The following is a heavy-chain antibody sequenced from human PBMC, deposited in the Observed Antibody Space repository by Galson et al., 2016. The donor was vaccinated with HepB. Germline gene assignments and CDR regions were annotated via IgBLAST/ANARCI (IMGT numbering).Heavy chain of an antibody. CDR1: GYTFTSYA. V-gene: IGHV1-18*01. J-gene: IGHJ4*02. CDR2: IDTSNGNT. CDR3: ARHYSSTWLAGLIFDS. Sequence: SVKVSCKASGYTFTSYAISWVRQAPAQALEYLGWIDTSNGNTNYPQKFQDRVTLTTDTSTSTTYMELRSLISDDTAVYYCARHYSSTWLAGLIFDSWGPGTRVTVSS. D-gene: IGHD6-6*01.